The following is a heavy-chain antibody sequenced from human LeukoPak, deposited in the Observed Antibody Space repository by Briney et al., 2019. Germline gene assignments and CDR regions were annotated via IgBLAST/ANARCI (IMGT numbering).Heavy chain of an antibody. CDR1: GGSISSSSYY. Sequence: SETLSLTCTVYGGSISSSSYYWGWIRQPPGKGLEWIGSIYYSGSTYYNPSLKSRVTISVDTSKNQFSLKLSSVTAADTAVYYCARAGEQQWLFRFGDAFDIWGQGTMVTVSS. CDR3: ARAGEQQWLFRFGDAFDI. D-gene: IGHD6-19*01. J-gene: IGHJ3*02. CDR2: IYYSGST. V-gene: IGHV4-39*07.